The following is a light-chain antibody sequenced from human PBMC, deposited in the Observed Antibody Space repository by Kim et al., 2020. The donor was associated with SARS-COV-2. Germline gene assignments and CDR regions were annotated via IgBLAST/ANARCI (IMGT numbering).Light chain of an antibody. CDR2: WAS. CDR3: QQYYSTPPT. J-gene: IGKJ1*01. CDR1: QSVFYSSINKNY. Sequence: ATFNCKSSQSVFYSSINKNYLAWYQQKPGQPPKLLFSWASTRKSGVPDRFSGSGSGTDFTLTVSSLQAEDVAVYYCQQYYSTPPTFGQGTKVDIK. V-gene: IGKV4-1*01.